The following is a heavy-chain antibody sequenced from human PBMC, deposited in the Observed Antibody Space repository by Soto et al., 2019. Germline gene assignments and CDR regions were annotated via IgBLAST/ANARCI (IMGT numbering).Heavy chain of an antibody. V-gene: IGHV3-23*01. CDR3: TTVGSRIMILGVVINDYYYGMDV. CDR2: ISVSGGST. CDR1: GFTFSDFA. J-gene: IGHJ6*02. Sequence: GGSLRLSCAASGFTFSDFAMSWVRQAPGKGLEWVSAISVSGGSTYYADSVKGRFTISRDNSKNKLYLQMNSLKIEDTSVYYCTTVGSRIMILGVVINDYYYGMDVWGQGTTVTVCS. D-gene: IGHD3-3*01.